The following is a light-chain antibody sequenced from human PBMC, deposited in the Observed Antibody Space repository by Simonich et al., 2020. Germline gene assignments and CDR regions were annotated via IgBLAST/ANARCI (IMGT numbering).Light chain of an antibody. CDR2: WAS. CDR1: QSVLYSSNNKNS. V-gene: IGKV4-1*01. CDR3: QQYYSTPPT. Sequence: DIVMTQSPDSLAVSLGERATINCKSSQSVLYSSNNKNSLDWYQQKPGQPPKLLIYWASTRESGVPDRFSGSGSGTDFTLTISSLQAEDVAVYYCQQYYSTPPTFGQGTKVEIK. J-gene: IGKJ1*01.